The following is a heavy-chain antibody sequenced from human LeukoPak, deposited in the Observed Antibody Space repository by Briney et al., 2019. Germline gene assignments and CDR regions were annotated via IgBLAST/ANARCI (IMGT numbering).Heavy chain of an antibody. V-gene: IGHV1-69*13. CDR2: VIPISGTA. D-gene: IGHD6-13*01. CDR3: ARWAGQSTAWYPALFDY. CDR1: GGTFRDHA. J-gene: IGHJ4*02. Sequence: SVKVSRKASGGTFRDHAISWVRQAPGQGLEWMGVVIPISGTADYAQKFQGRVTITADESTSTAYMEVSSLTSEDTAVYYCARWAGQSTAWYPALFDYWGQGTLVTVSS.